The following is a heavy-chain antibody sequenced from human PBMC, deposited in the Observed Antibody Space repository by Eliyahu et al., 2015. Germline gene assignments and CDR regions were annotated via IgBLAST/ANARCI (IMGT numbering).Heavy chain of an antibody. V-gene: IGHV3-30*18. CDR1: GFTFSTYG. J-gene: IGHJ4*02. Sequence: QVQLVESGGGVVQPGRSLRLSCAAXGFTFSTYGMHWVRQAPGKGLEWVAVISYDGSNKYYADSVKGRFTISRDNSKNTLYLQMNSLRAEDTAVYYCAKDGRWLGYFDYWGQGTLVTVSS. CDR3: AKDGRWLGYFDY. CDR2: ISYDGSNK. D-gene: IGHD6-19*01.